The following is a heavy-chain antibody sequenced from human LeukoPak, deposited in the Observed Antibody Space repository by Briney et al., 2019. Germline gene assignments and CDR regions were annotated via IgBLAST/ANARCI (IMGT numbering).Heavy chain of an antibody. J-gene: IGHJ4*02. CDR2: ISAYNGNT. CDR3: ARGYSYGSFDY. CDR1: GYTFTSYG. Sequence: ASVKVSCKTSGYTFTSYGINWVRQAPGQGLEWMGWISAYNGNTNYAQKLQGRVTMTTDTSTGTAYTELRSLRSDDTAVYYCARGYSYGSFDYWGQGTLVTVSS. D-gene: IGHD5-18*01. V-gene: IGHV1-18*01.